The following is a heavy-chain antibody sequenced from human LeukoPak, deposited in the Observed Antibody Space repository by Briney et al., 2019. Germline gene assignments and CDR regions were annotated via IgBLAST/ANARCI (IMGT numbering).Heavy chain of an antibody. CDR3: ARDPGYSSGWYVDY. V-gene: IGHV3-7*01. CDR2: IKQDGSEK. J-gene: IGHJ4*02. CDR1: GFTFSSYW. D-gene: IGHD6-19*01. Sequence: PGGSLRLSCAASGFTFSSYWMSWVRQAPGKGLEWVANIKQDGSEKYYVDSVKGRFTISRDNAKNSLYLQMNSLRAEDTAVYYCARDPGYSSGWYVDYWGQGILVTVSS.